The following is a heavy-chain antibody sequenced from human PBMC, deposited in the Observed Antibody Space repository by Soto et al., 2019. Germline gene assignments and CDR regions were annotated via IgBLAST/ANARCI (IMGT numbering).Heavy chain of an antibody. J-gene: IGHJ6*02. CDR2: IYYSGST. D-gene: IGHD3-10*01. V-gene: IGHV4-39*07. CDR1: GGSISSSSYY. Sequence: SETLSLTCTVSGGSISSSSYYWGWIRQPPGKGLEWIGSIYYSGSTYYNPSLKSRVTISVDTAKNQFSLKLSSVTAADTAVYYCAREDAIHVGELLYYYYGMDVWGQGTTVTVSS. CDR3: AREDAIHVGELLYYYYGMDV.